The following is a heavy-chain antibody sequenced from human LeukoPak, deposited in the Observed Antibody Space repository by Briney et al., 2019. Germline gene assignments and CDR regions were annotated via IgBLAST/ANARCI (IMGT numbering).Heavy chain of an antibody. CDR2: ISYDGSNK. CDR3: AKEGDGSPTFDY. V-gene: IGHV3-30*18. D-gene: IGHD2-21*01. J-gene: IGHJ4*02. Sequence: PGGSLRLSCAASGFTFSNYGIHWIRQAPGKGLEWVAVISYDGSNKYYADSVKGRFTISRDNFKSTLYLQMNSLRAEDTAVYYCAKEGDGSPTFDYWGQGSLVTVSS. CDR1: GFTFSNYG.